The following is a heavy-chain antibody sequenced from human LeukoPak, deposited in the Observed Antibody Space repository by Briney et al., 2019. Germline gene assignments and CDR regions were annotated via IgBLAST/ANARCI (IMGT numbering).Heavy chain of an antibody. CDR2: IYYSGST. Sequence: SDTLSLTCSVSGGFNSIYYWSWLRQTTGEALGRSGYIYYSGSTKYNPSLKSLVSISVDSSKTLFFLKLSSVTAADTVVYYCAGGRYSRSWFFDYWGQGTLVTVSS. V-gene: IGHV4-59*07. J-gene: IGHJ4*02. D-gene: IGHD6-13*01. CDR3: AGGRYSRSWFFDY. CDR1: GGFNSIYY.